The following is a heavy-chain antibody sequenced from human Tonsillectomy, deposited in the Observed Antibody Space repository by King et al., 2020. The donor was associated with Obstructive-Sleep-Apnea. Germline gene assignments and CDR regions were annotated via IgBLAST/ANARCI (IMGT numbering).Heavy chain of an antibody. D-gene: IGHD4-17*01. J-gene: IGHJ5*02. CDR2: LTAYDGNT. Sequence: VQLVESGAEVKTPGASVKVSCKASGYTFITYSITWVPQAPGQGLEWMGWLTAYDGNTNYAQKFQGRVTMTSDTSTSTAYMELRSLRSDDTAVYYCARQSLAGDYFDPWGQGTLVTVSS. V-gene: IGHV1-18*01. CDR1: GYTFITYS. CDR3: ARQSLAGDYFDP.